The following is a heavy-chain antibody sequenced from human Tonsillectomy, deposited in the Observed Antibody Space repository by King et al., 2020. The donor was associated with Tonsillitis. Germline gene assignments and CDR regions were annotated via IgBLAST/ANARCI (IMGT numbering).Heavy chain of an antibody. CDR1: GFTFSSYA. CDR2: ISGGTGST. J-gene: IGHJ4*02. CDR3: AKGARDNGGWELPPPVFYFDY. V-gene: IGHV3-23*04. D-gene: IGHD1-26*01. Sequence: VQLVESGGGLVQPGGSLRLSCAASGFTFSSYAMSWVRQAPGKGLEWVSGISGGTGSTYYADSVKGRFTISRDNSKNTLYLQMNSLRAEDTAVYSCAKGARDNGGWELPPPVFYFDYWGQGTLVTVSS.